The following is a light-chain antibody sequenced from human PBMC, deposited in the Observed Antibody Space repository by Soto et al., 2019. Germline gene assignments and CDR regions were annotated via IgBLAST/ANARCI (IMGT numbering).Light chain of an antibody. CDR2: EVI. Sequence: QSALTQPASVSGSPGQSIIISCTGTSSDVGAYNSVSWYQQHPGNAPQLMIYEVINRPSGVSNRFSGSKSGNTASLTISGLQPEDEADCYCTSYTSSGTRVFGGGTKLTVL. CDR3: TSYTSSGTRV. CDR1: SSDVGAYNS. J-gene: IGLJ2*01. V-gene: IGLV2-14*01.